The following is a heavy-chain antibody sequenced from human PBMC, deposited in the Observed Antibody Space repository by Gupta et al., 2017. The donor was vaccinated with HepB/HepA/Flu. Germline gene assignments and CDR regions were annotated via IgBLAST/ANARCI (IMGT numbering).Heavy chain of an antibody. J-gene: IGHJ6*02. Sequence: VQLQASGPGLVKPSETLSLTCTVSGGSISSYYWSWLRQPPGKGLEWIGYIYYSGTTNYTHYLKSRVTMSVETSKNQFSMKLTSVTAADTAGDDCARGRGTYYYYGMGVWGQGTTVTVSS. CDR2: IYYSGTT. V-gene: IGHV4-59*08. CDR3: ARGRGTYYYYGMGV. CDR1: GGSISSYY. D-gene: IGHD1-1*01.